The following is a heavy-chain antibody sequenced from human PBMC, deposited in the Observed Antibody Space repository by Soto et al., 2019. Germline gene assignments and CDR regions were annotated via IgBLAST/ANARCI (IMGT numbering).Heavy chain of an antibody. D-gene: IGHD6-6*01. CDR1: GYTFTSYG. V-gene: IGHV1-18*01. CDR3: ARVPHIRGQLAPFDY. CDR2: ISAYNGNT. Sequence: QVQLVQSGAEVKKPGASVKVSCKASGYTFTSYGISWVRQAPGQGLEWMGWISAYNGNTNYAQKLQGRVTMTTDTSTSTAYMELRSLRSDDTTVYYCARVPHIRGQLAPFDYWGQGTLVTVSS. J-gene: IGHJ4*02.